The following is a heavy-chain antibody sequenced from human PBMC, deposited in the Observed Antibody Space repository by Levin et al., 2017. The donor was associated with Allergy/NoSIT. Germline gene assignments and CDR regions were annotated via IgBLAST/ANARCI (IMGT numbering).Heavy chain of an antibody. CDR3: ARAIVDEDSDAFDS. Sequence: PGGSLRLSCSPSGFTFSIFIMSCFRTGPGKGLEWVSSISSSSSYIYSADSVKGRFTISRDNAKNSLYLQMNSLRAEDTAVYYCARAIVDEDSDAFDSWGQGTMVTVSS. CDR1: GFTFSIFI. CDR2: ISSSSSYI. J-gene: IGHJ3*02. D-gene: IGHD1-26*01. V-gene: IGHV3-21*01.